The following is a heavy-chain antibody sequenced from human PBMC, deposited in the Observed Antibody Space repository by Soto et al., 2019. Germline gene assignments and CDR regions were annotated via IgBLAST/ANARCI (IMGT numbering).Heavy chain of an antibody. CDR2: ITGRSSYI. D-gene: IGHD1-1*01. Sequence: EVQLVESGGGLVKPGGSRRLSCEPSGFTFSNYNMNWVRQAPGKGLEWVSSITGRSSYIYYADSVKGRFTISRDNAKNSLYLQMNSLRAEDTAVYYCARIQRGSYHDYWGQGTLVTVSS. V-gene: IGHV3-21*02. J-gene: IGHJ4*02. CDR3: ARIQRGSYHDY. CDR1: GFTFSNYN.